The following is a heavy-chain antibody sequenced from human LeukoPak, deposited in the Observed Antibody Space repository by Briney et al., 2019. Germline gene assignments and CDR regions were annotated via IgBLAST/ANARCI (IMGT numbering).Heavy chain of an antibody. CDR2: IYYSGST. CDR1: GGSISSSSYY. D-gene: IGHD1-26*01. Sequence: SETLSLTYTVSGGSISSSSYYWGWIRQPPGKGLEWIGSIYYSGSTYYNPSLKSRVTISVDTSKNQFSLKLSSVTAADTAVYYCLVPHYDYWGQGTLVTVSS. CDR3: LVPHYDY. V-gene: IGHV4-39*01. J-gene: IGHJ4*02.